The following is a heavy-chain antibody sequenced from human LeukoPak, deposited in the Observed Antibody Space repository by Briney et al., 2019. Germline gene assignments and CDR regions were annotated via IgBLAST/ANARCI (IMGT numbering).Heavy chain of an antibody. Sequence: VAPVKVSCKASGYTFTSYYMHWVRQAPGQGLEWMGIINPSGGSTSYAQKFQGRVTMTRDASTSTVYMELSSLGSEDTAVYYCARGPVPVGYYFDYWGQGTLVTVS. CDR1: GYTFTSYY. V-gene: IGHV1-46*03. CDR3: ARGPVPVGYYFDY. CDR2: INPSGGST. J-gene: IGHJ4*02. D-gene: IGHD3-10*01.